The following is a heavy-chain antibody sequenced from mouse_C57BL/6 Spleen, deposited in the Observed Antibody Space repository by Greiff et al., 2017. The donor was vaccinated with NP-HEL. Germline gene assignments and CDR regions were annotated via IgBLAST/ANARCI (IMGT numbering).Heavy chain of an antibody. CDR3: ARGTTAYFDY. Sequence: VHVKQSGPELVKPGDSVKISCKASGYSFTGYFMNWVMQSHGKSLEWIGRINPYNGDTFYNQKFKGKATLTVDKSSSTAHMELRSLTSEDSAVYYCARGTTAYFDYWGQGTTLTVSS. CDR2: INPYNGDT. CDR1: GYSFTGYF. V-gene: IGHV1-20*01. D-gene: IGHD1-2*01. J-gene: IGHJ2*01.